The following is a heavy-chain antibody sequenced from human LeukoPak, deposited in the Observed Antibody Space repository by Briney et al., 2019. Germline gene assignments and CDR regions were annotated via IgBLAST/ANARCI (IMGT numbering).Heavy chain of an antibody. J-gene: IGHJ6*03. CDR3: ARVLRYCSGGNCYSGGLGYMDV. CDR2: ISRSGSTK. CDR1: GFTFSDYN. D-gene: IGHD2-15*01. Sequence: GGSLRLSCAASGFTFSDYNMRWIRQAPGQGLEWVSSISRSGSTKYYADSVKGRFTISRDNAKNSLFLQMNSLRAEDTAVYYCARVLRYCSGGNCYSGGLGYMDVWGKGTTVTISS. V-gene: IGHV3-11*01.